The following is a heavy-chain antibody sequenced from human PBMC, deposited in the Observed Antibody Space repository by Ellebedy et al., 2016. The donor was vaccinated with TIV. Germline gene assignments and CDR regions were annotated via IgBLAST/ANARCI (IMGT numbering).Heavy chain of an antibody. CDR3: APRQSGPSYGSGSYRGY. CDR1: GFTFSSYE. J-gene: IGHJ4*02. V-gene: IGHV3-48*03. Sequence: GGSLRLSCAASGFTFSSYEMNWVRQAPGKGLEWVSYISSSGSTIYYADSVKGRFTISRDNAKNSLYLQMNSLRAEDTAVYYCAPRQSGPSYGSGSYRGYWGQGTLVTVSS. CDR2: ISSSGSTI. D-gene: IGHD3-10*01.